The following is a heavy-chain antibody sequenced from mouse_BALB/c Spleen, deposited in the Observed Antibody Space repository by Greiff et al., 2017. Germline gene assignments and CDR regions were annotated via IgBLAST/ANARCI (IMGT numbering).Heavy chain of an antibody. Sequence: VQLQQPGAELVKPGASVKLSCKASGYTFTSYWMHWVKQRPGQGLEWIGEIDPSDSYTNYNQKFKGKATLTVDKSSSTAYMQLSSLTSEDSAVYYCARHGFAYWGQGTLVTVSA. CDR3: ARHGFAY. CDR2: IDPSDSYT. CDR1: GYTFTSYW. J-gene: IGHJ3*01. V-gene: IGHV1-69*02.